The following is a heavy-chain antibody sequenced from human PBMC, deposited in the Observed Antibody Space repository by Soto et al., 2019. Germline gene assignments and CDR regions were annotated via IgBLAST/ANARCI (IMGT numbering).Heavy chain of an antibody. J-gene: IGHJ4*02. CDR1: GFRFEDYA. CDR3: AKAYSGSGGPFDY. Sequence: EVQLVESGGCLVQPGRSLRLSCAASGFRFEDYAMHWVRQAPGKGLEWVSGISWNSGSIGYADSVKGRFTISRDNAKNPLYLQMNSLRPEDTALYYCAKAYSGSGGPFDYWGQGILVTVSS. CDR2: ISWNSGSI. D-gene: IGHD6-6*01. V-gene: IGHV3-9*01.